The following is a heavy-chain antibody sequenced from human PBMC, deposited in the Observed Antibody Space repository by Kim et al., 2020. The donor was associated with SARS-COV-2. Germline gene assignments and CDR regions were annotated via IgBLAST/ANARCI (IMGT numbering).Heavy chain of an antibody. CDR3: ARSSLLDFDY. CDR2: GGT. V-gene: IGHV1-2*02. J-gene: IGHJ4*02. Sequence: GGTHYAQKFQGRVTMTRDTSISPVYLELTSLRSDDTAVYYCARSSLLDFDYWGQGTLVTVSS. D-gene: IGHD3-16*02.